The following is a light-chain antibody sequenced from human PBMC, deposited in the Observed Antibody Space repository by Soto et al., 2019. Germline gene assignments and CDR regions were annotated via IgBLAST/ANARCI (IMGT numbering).Light chain of an antibody. J-gene: IGKJ1*01. V-gene: IGKV4-1*01. CDR3: QQYYTSPWT. CDR2: WAC. Sequence: EIVMTQSPDSLAVSLGERATINCKSSQSILYSYNNKNDLAWYQQKAGQPPKLIIYWACMRGSGVHDRFRGSGYATDITIPISRVQAESVPVYYCQQYYTSPWTFGNGTKVEIK. CDR1: QSILYSYNNKND.